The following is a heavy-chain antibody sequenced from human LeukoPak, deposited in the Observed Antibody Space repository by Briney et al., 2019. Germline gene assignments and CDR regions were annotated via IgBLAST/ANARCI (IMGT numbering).Heavy chain of an antibody. CDR2: ISYDGSNK. D-gene: IGHD6-13*01. CDR3: ASRIAAAALYYYYGMDV. J-gene: IGHJ6*02. Sequence: PGRSLRLSCAASGFTFSSYAMHWVRQAPGKGREGVAVISYDGSNKYYAVSVKGRFTIPRDNSKNTLYLQMTSLRAEDTAVYYCASRIAAAALYYYYGMDVWGQGTTVTVSS. V-gene: IGHV3-30-3*01. CDR1: GFTFSSYA.